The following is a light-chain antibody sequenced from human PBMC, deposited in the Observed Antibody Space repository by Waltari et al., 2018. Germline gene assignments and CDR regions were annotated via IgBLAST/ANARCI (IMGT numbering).Light chain of an antibody. CDR2: EDN. Sequence: FMLTQPHSVSASPGKTVTISCTRSRCSIPSNHVQWFQQRPGRAPTTVISEDNQRPSGVPDRFSGSIDSSSNSASLTISGLKTEDEADYYCQSYDTSNVIFGGGTKLTVL. CDR3: QSYDTSNVI. J-gene: IGLJ2*01. V-gene: IGLV6-57*03. CDR1: RCSIPSNH.